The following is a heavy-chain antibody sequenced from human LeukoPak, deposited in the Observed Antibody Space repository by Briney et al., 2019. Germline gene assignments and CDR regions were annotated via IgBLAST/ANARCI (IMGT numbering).Heavy chain of an antibody. CDR3: ARQWGYSCGHFDF. D-gene: IGHD5-18*01. J-gene: IGHJ4*02. CDR1: GGSISISNYY. CDR2: MYYIGSN. V-gene: IGHV4-39*01. Sequence: SETLSLTCTVSGGSISISNYYWGWIRQPPGKGLEYIGSMYYIGSNYYNPSLKSRVTTSVDTSKNQFSLKLSSVTAADTAVYYCARQWGYSCGHFDFWGQGTLVTGSA.